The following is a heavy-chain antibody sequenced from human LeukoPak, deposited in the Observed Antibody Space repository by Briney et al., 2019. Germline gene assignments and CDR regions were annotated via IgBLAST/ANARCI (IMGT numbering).Heavy chain of an antibody. Sequence: ASETLSLTCTVSGGSISSYYWSWIRQPPGKGLEWIGYIYYSGSTNYNPSLKSRVTISVDTSKNQFSLKLSSVTAADTAVYYCARDGGSGIAVPLDYWGQGTLVTVSS. D-gene: IGHD6-19*01. J-gene: IGHJ4*02. CDR2: IYYSGST. CDR1: GGSISSYY. CDR3: ARDGGSGIAVPLDY. V-gene: IGHV4-59*01.